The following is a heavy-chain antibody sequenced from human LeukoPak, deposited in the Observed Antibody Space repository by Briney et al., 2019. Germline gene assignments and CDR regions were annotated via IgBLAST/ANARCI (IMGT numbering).Heavy chain of an antibody. D-gene: IGHD3-9*01. CDR3: AKESYYDILTGYYNYYGMDV. J-gene: IGHJ6*02. CDR2: ISYDGSNK. CDR1: GFTFSSYA. Sequence: GGSLRLSCAASGFTFSSYAMHWVRQAPGKGLEWVAVISYDGSNKYYADSVKGRFTISRDNSKNTLYLQMNSLRAEDTAVYYCAKESYYDILTGYYNYYGMDVWGQGTTVTVSS. V-gene: IGHV3-30-3*01.